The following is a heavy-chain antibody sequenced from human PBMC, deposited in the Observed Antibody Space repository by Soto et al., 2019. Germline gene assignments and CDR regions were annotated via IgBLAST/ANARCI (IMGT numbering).Heavy chain of an antibody. J-gene: IGHJ4*02. Sequence: GGSLRLSCAASGFTFSSYPMHWVRQAPGKGLERVAVVAFDGSNTYYADSVKGRFTISRDNSKNTLYLQMNSLRGEDTAVYYCARSAMWLSYFDYWGQGALVTVSS. CDR2: VAFDGSNT. V-gene: IGHV3-30*04. CDR3: ARSAMWLSYFDY. D-gene: IGHD6-19*01. CDR1: GFTFSSYP.